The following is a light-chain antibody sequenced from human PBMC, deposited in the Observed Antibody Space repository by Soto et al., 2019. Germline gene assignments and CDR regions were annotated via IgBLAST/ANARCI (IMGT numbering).Light chain of an antibody. CDR1: QSVLHSSNTNNY. Sequence: DIVMTQSPDSLAVSLGERATINCKSSQSVLHSSNTNNYLAWYQKKPGQPPKLLIYWASTRESGVPDRFSGSGSGTDFALTISSLQPEDVALYYCQQYYGAARAFGGGTRVEI. CDR3: QQYYGAARA. CDR2: WAS. V-gene: IGKV4-1*01. J-gene: IGKJ4*01.